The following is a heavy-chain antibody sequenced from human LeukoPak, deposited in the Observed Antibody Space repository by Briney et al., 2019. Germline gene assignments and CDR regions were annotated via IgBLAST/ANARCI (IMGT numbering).Heavy chain of an antibody. CDR1: GGSISSYY. J-gene: IGHJ5*02. D-gene: IGHD3-3*01. Sequence: PSETLSLTCTVSGGSISSYYWSWIRQPPGKGLEWIGYIYYSGSTNYNPSLKSRVTISVDTSKNQFSLKLSSVTAADTAVYYCAREFPYYDFWSGQPKGFDPWGQGTQVTVSS. CDR2: IYYSGST. CDR3: AREFPYYDFWSGQPKGFDP. V-gene: IGHV4-59*01.